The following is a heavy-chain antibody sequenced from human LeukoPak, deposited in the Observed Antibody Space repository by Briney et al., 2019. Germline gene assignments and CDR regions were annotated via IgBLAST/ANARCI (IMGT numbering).Heavy chain of an antibody. V-gene: IGHV3-48*03. CDR3: ARVLGYGWFDP. CDR2: LNPGSSVI. J-gene: IGHJ5*02. D-gene: IGHD5-18*01. Sequence: PGGSLRLSCAAFGFTFRNYEMNWVRQAPGKGLEWLSYLNPGSSVIYYAASVRGRFTISRDNARNSLYLQMNSLRAEDTAVYYCARVLGYGWFDPWGQGTLVTVSS. CDR1: GFTFRNYE.